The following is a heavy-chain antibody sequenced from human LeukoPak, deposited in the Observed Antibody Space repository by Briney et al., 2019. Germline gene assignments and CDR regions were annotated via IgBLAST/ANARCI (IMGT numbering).Heavy chain of an antibody. V-gene: IGHV1-46*01. Sequence: GASVKVSCKASGYTFTSYYMHWVRQAPGQGLEWMGIIDPSGGSTSYAQKFQGRVTMTRDTSTSTVYMELSSLRSEDTAVYYCARGYGDYDGYYYGMDVWGQGTTVTVSS. J-gene: IGHJ6*02. D-gene: IGHD4-17*01. CDR3: ARGYGDYDGYYYGMDV. CDR1: GYTFTSYY. CDR2: IDPSGGST.